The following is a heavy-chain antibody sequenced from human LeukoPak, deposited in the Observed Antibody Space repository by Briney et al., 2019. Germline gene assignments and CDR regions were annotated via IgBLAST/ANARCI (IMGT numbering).Heavy chain of an antibody. CDR2: IYYSGST. Sequence: PSETLSLTCTVSGGSISSYYWSWIRQPPGKGLEWIGYIYYSGSTNYNPSLKSRVTISVDTSKNQFSLKLSSVTAADTAVYYCASSHYDFWSGYLTWFDPWGQGTLVTVSS. D-gene: IGHD3-3*01. J-gene: IGHJ5*02. CDR3: ASSHYDFWSGYLTWFDP. CDR1: GGSISSYY. V-gene: IGHV4-59*08.